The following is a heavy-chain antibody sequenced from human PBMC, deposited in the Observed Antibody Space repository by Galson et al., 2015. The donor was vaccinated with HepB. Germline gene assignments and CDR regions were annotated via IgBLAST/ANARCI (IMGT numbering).Heavy chain of an antibody. CDR1: GFTVSSNY. CDR2: IYSGGST. D-gene: IGHD2-8*02. Sequence: SLRLSCAASGFTVSSNYMSWVRRAPGKGLEWVSVIYSGGSTYYADSVKGRFTISRDNSKNTLYLQMNSLRAEDTAVYYCARERGYCTGGVCYTFYMDVWGKGTTVTVSS. V-gene: IGHV3-53*01. CDR3: ARERGYCTGGVCYTFYMDV. J-gene: IGHJ6*03.